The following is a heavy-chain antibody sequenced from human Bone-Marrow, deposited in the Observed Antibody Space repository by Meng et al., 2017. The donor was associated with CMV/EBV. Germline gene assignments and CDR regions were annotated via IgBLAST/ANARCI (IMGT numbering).Heavy chain of an antibody. CDR1: GGSFSSYS. CDR2: INHSGST. J-gene: IGHJ5*02. D-gene: IGHD3-9*01. Sequence: SETLSLTCAGYGGSFSSYSWSWIRQSPGKGLEWIGEINHSGSTNYNPSLKSRATISVDTSKNQFSLKLSSVTAADTAVYYCARNYDILTGLDHWFDPWGQGTLVTVSS. V-gene: IGHV4-34*01. CDR3: ARNYDILTGLDHWFDP.